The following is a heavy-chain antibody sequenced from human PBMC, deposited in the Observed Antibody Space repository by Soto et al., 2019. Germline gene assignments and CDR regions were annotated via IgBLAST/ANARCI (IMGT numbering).Heavy chain of an antibody. CDR3: AKVSRKGSAIDLDY. V-gene: IGHV1-8*01. D-gene: IGHD3-10*01. CDR1: GYTFSNYD. J-gene: IGHJ4*02. Sequence: QVQLVQSGAELKKPGASVKVSCKASGYTFSNYDMNWVRQATGQGPEWIGWVNPNNGGTGYAQKFQGRVTLTTDISTTTAYMELTSRRSEDTAIYYCAKVSRKGSAIDLDYWGQGTPITVSS. CDR2: VNPNNGGT.